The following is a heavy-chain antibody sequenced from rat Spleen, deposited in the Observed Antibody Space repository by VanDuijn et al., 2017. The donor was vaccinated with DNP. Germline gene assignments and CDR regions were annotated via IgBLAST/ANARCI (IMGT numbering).Heavy chain of an antibody. V-gene: IGHV3-3*01. CDR1: GYSITSSYT. CDR2: INNAGST. Sequence: EVQLQESGPGLVEPSQSLSLTCSVTGYSITSSYTWNWIRKFPGNKLEWMGYINNAGSTNYNPSLKSRISITRDTSRNHFFLQLNSVTTEDTATYYCARWSRYFDYWGQGVMVTVSS. CDR3: ARWSRYFDY. J-gene: IGHJ2*01.